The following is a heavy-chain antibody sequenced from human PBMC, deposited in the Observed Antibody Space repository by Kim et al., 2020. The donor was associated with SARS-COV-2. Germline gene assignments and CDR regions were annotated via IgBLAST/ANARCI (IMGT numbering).Heavy chain of an antibody. D-gene: IGHD3-10*01. Sequence: GGSLRLSCAASGFTFSSYWMHWVRQAPGKGLVWVSRINSDGSSTSYADSVKGRFTISRDNAKNTLYLQMNSLRAEDTAVYYCARDPLLWFGELAYYYGMDVWGQGTTVTVSS. CDR2: INSDGSST. CDR3: ARDPLLWFGELAYYYGMDV. CDR1: GFTFSSYW. J-gene: IGHJ6*02. V-gene: IGHV3-74*01.